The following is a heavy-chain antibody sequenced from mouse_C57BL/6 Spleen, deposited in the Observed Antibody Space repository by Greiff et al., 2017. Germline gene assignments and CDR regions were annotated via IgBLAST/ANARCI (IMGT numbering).Heavy chain of an antibody. CDR3: ARDRQRAFDY. V-gene: IGHV1-26*01. J-gene: IGHJ2*01. D-gene: IGHD3-3*01. Sequence: EVQLQQSGPELVKPGASVKISCKASGYTFTDYYMNWVKQSHGKSLEWIGDINPNNGGTSYNQKFKGKATLTVDKSSSTAYMELRSLTSEDSAVYYCARDRQRAFDYWGQGTTLTVSS. CDR1: GYTFTDYY. CDR2: INPNNGGT.